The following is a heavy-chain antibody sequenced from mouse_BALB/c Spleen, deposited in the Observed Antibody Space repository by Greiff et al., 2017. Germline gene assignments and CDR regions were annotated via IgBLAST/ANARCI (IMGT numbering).Heavy chain of an antibody. CDR2: IRLKSNNYAT. V-gene: IGHV6-6*02. CDR3: TALYRNYFDY. D-gene: IGHD2-14*01. Sequence: EVKVVESGGGLVQPGGSMKLSCVASGFTFSNYWMNWVRQSPEKGLEWVAEIRLKSNNYATHYAESVKGRFTISRDDSKSSVYLQMNNLRAEDTGIYYCTALYRNYFDYWGQGTTLTVSS. CDR1: GFTFSNYW. J-gene: IGHJ2*01.